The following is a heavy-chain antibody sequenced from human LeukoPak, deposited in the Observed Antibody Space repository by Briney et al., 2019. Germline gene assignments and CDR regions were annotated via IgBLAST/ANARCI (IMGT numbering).Heavy chain of an antibody. V-gene: IGHV3-23*01. Sequence: GGSLRLSCAASEFTFSSYAMSWVRQAPGKGLEWVSVISGSGGSTYYADSVKGRFTISRDNSKNTLYLQMNSLRAEDTAVYYCARRRYNWNAIDYWGQGTLVTVSS. CDR1: EFTFSSYA. CDR2: ISGSGGST. CDR3: ARRRYNWNAIDY. D-gene: IGHD1-20*01. J-gene: IGHJ4*02.